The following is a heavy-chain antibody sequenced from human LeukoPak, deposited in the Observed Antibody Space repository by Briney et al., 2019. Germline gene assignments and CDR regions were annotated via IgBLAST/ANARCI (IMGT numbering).Heavy chain of an antibody. J-gene: IGHJ4*02. CDR3: ARGLPAAAGTSRSALKVYFDY. CDR2: INHSGST. V-gene: IGHV4-34*01. D-gene: IGHD6-13*01. Sequence: PSETLSLTCAVYGGSFSGYYWSWIRQPPGKGLEWIGEINHSGSTNYNPSLKRRVTMSVATSKHQFSLKLSSVTAPDTAVYYCARGLPAAAGTSRSALKVYFDYWGQGTLVTVSS. CDR1: GGSFSGYY.